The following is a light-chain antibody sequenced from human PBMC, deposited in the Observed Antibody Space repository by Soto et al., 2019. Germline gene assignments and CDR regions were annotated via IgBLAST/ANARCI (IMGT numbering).Light chain of an antibody. CDR1: QSLSGNY. CDR2: GAS. Sequence: NVLSQSPGTLSLSPGERATLSCRASQSLSGNYLAWYQQKPGQAPRLLIYGASTRATGIPARFSGSGSGTDFTLTISRLEPEDFAVYYCQQYGSSPPKLTFGGGTKVDI. CDR3: QQYGSSPPKLT. V-gene: IGKV3-20*01. J-gene: IGKJ4*01.